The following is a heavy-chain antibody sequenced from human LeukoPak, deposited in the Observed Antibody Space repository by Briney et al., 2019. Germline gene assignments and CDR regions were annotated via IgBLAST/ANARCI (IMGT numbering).Heavy chain of an antibody. CDR3: TTITYGSGSYPFDN. J-gene: IGHJ4*02. CDR1: GFTVSGNS. V-gene: IGHV3-15*01. D-gene: IGHD3-10*01. CDR2: IKSKTDGGTT. Sequence: GGSLRLSCAASGFTVSGNSMTWVRQAPGKGLEWVGRIKSKTDGGTTDYAAPVKDRFTISRDDSKNTLYLQMNSLKTEDTAVYYCTTITYGSGSYPFDNWGQGTLVTVSS.